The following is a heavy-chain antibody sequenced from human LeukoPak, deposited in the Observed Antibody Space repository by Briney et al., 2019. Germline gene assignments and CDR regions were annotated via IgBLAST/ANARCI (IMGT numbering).Heavy chain of an antibody. CDR1: GGSISSYY. Sequence: SETLSLTCTVSGGSISSYYWSWIRQPPGKGLEWIGYIYYSGSTNYNPSLKSRVTISVDTSKNQFSLKLSSVTAADTAVYYCARGTWLVRGVIAQSWFDPWGQGTLVTVSP. CDR3: ARGTWLVRGVIAQSWFDP. V-gene: IGHV4-59*01. J-gene: IGHJ5*02. D-gene: IGHD3-10*01. CDR2: IYYSGST.